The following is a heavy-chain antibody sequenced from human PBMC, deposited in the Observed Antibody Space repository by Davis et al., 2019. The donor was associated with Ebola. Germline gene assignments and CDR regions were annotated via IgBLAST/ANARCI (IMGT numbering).Heavy chain of an antibody. CDR1: GFTFDDYA. Sequence: GESLKISCAASGFTFDDYAMTWVRQAPGKGLEWVSGINWNGGSTGYADSVKGRFTISSDNAKNSLYLQMSGLRAEDTAVYYCARAVYCTNGVCSSQNWFDPWGQGTLVTVSS. V-gene: IGHV3-20*04. J-gene: IGHJ5*02. CDR2: INWNGGST. D-gene: IGHD2-8*01. CDR3: ARAVYCTNGVCSSQNWFDP.